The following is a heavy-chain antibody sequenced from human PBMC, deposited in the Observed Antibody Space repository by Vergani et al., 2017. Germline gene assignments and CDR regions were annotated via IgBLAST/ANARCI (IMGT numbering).Heavy chain of an antibody. Sequence: EVQLLESGGGLVQPGGSLRLSCAASGFTFSSYAMSWVRQAPGKGLEWVSAISGSGGSTYYADSVKGRFTISRDNSKNTLYLQMNSLRAEDTAVYYCAKVFPPEVSYCSGGSCYNPFDYWGQGTLVTVSS. CDR1: GFTFSSYA. J-gene: IGHJ4*02. D-gene: IGHD2-15*01. CDR3: AKVFPPEVSYCSGGSCYNPFDY. CDR2: ISGSGGST. V-gene: IGHV3-23*01.